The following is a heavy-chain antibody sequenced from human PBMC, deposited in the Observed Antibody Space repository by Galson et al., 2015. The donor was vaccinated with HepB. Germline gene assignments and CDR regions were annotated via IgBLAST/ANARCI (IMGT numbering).Heavy chain of an antibody. CDR1: GFTFSSYA. D-gene: IGHD6-25*01. J-gene: IGHJ4*02. Sequence: SLRLSCAASGFTFSSYAMHWVRQAPGKGLEWVAVISYDGSNKYYADSVKGRFTISRDNSENTLYLQMNSLRAEDTAVYYCAKSATYSSVEGYFDYWGQGTLVTVSS. CDR3: AKSATYSSVEGYFDY. CDR2: ISYDGSNK. V-gene: IGHV3-30-3*02.